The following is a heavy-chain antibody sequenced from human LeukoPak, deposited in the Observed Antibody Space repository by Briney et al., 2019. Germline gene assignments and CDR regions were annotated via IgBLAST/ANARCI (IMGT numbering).Heavy chain of an antibody. V-gene: IGHV4-59*01. J-gene: IGHJ3*02. CDR1: GGTISRNY. CDR2: IDYIGST. D-gene: IGHD1-26*01. Sequence: SETLSLTCTVSGGTISRNYWSWIRQPPGKGREWVAYIDYIGSTNYSPSLKSRLTISMDASKNQFSLNLSSVIAADTAVYYCARDRRRELLHAFDIWGQGTMVTVSS. CDR3: ARDRRRELLHAFDI.